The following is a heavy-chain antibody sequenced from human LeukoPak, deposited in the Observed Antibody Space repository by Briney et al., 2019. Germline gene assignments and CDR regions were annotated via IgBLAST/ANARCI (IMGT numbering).Heavy chain of an antibody. CDR1: GFTFSRYT. V-gene: IGHV3-30*14. J-gene: IGHJ4*02. CDR2: ISLDRVTT. CDR3: ARGAGHRGVWWPFPFDY. Sequence: GGSLRLSCVASGFTFSRYTMHWVRQTPGKGLEWVAVISLDRVTTFYADSVKGRFTISRDNSKNTLYLQMNSLRAEDTAVYYCARGAGHRGVWWPFPFDYWGQGTLVTVSS. D-gene: IGHD3-10*01.